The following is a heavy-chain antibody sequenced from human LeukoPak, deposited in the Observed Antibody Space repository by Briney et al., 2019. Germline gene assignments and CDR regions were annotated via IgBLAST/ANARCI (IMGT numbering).Heavy chain of an antibody. CDR2: TRNEAESYKT. V-gene: IGHV3-72*01. J-gene: IGHJ6*03. CDR3: SRESSIFWVVARSYMDV. CDR1: GFTFRDHY. Sequence: GGSLRLSCAASGFTFRDHYINWVRQAPGKGLEWVGRTRNEAESYKTEYAASVKGRFTISRDDSKKSLYLQMNSLKTEDTAVYYCSRESSIFWVVARSYMDVWGKGTTVTVSS. D-gene: IGHD3-3*01.